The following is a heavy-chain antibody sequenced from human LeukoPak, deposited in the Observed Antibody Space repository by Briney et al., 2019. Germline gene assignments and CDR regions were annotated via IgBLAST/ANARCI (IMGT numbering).Heavy chain of an antibody. CDR2: IIPILGIA. J-gene: IGHJ4*02. CDR1: GGTFSRYT. V-gene: IGHV1-69*02. CDR3: ARGGIQGTARGYFDY. Sequence: ASVKVSCKASGGTFSRYTISRVRQAPGQGLEWMGRIIPILGIANYAPTFPARVTTTPDKSTSTAYMELISLRSEDTAVYYCARGGIQGTARGYFDYWGQGTLVTVSS. D-gene: IGHD2-21*02.